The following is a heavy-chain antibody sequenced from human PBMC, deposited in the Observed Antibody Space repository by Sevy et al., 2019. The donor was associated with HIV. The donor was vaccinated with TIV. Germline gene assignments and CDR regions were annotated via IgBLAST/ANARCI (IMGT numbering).Heavy chain of an antibody. J-gene: IGHJ6*02. CDR2: ISSSGSTI. Sequence: GGSLRLSCAASGFTFSDYYMSWIRQAPGKGLEWVSYISSSGSTIYYADSVKGRFTISRDNAKNSLYLQMNSLRAEDTAVYYCARANGGIAARSSYYGMDVWGQGTTVTVSS. D-gene: IGHD6-6*01. V-gene: IGHV3-11*01. CDR3: ARANGGIAARSSYYGMDV. CDR1: GFTFSDYY.